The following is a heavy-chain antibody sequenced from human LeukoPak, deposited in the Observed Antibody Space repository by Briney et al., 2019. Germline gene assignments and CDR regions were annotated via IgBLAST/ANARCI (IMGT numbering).Heavy chain of an antibody. V-gene: IGHV6-1*01. Sequence: SQTLSLTCAISGDSVSRNSAAWNWIRQSPSRGLEWLGSTYYRSKWYNDYAVSVKSRITINPDTSKNQFSLQLNSVTPEDTAVYYCARGIAVAGARTYYFGYWGQGTLVTVSS. CDR1: GDSVSRNSAA. CDR2: TYYRSKWYN. CDR3: ARGIAVAGARTYYFGY. D-gene: IGHD6-19*01. J-gene: IGHJ4*02.